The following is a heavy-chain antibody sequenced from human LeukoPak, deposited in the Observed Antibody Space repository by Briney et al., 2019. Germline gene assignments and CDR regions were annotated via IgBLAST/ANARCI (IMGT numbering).Heavy chain of an antibody. J-gene: IGHJ2*01. CDR3: ARGGRYYDSSGYYTPNWYFDL. CDR2: IYYSGST. V-gene: IGHV4-59*01. Sequence: TSETLSLTCTDSGGSISSYYWSWIRQPPGKGLEWIGYIYYSGSTNYNPSLKSRVTISVDTSKNQFSLKLSSVTAADTAVYYCARGGRYYDSSGYYTPNWYFDLWGRGTLVTVSS. D-gene: IGHD3-22*01. CDR1: GGSISSYY.